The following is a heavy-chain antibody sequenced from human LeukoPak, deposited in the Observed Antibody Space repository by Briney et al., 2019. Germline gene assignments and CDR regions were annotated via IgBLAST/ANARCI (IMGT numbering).Heavy chain of an antibody. CDR1: GFTFSSYW. D-gene: IGHD4-23*01. Sequence: AGGSLRLSCAASGFTFSSYWMHWVRQAPGKRLVWVSRINSDGSSTSYADSVKGRFTISRDNAKNTLYLQMNSLRAEDTAVYYCARARYGGNYYFDYWGQGTLVTVSS. CDR2: INSDGSST. CDR3: ARARYGGNYYFDY. J-gene: IGHJ4*02. V-gene: IGHV3-74*01.